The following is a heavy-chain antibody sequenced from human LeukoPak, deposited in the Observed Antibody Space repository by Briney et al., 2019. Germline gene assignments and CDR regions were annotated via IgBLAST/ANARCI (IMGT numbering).Heavy chain of an antibody. Sequence: SETLSLTCTVSGGSIMSSSYYWGWIRQPPGKGLEWSGSIYYSGSTYYNASLKSRGTISVDTYKNKFSLKLNSVTAADTAVYFCARQVVAVAGTGYFDYWGQGTLVTVSS. CDR1: GGSIMSSSYY. D-gene: IGHD6-19*01. V-gene: IGHV4-39*01. J-gene: IGHJ4*02. CDR3: ARQVVAVAGTGYFDY. CDR2: IYYSGST.